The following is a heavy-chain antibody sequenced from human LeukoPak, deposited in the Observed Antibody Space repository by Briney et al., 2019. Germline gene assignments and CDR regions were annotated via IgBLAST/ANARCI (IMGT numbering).Heavy chain of an antibody. V-gene: IGHV3-74*01. D-gene: IGHD6-19*01. J-gene: IGHJ4*02. Sequence: GGSLRLSCAASGFTFSIYWMDWVRQAPGKGLVWVSRINSVGSSTIYADSVKGRFTISRDNAQNTLYLQMNSLRAEDTAVYYCAGGISVAYSFDYWGQGALVTVSS. CDR1: GFTFSIYW. CDR3: AGGISVAYSFDY. CDR2: INSVGSST.